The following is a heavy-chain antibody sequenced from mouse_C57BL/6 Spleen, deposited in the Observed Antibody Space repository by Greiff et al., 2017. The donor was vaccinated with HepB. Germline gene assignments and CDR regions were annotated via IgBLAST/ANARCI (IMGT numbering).Heavy chain of an antibody. CDR3: ARGLLYDAMDY. J-gene: IGHJ4*01. D-gene: IGHD2-10*01. V-gene: IGHV1-50*01. Sequence: VQLQQSGAELVKPGASVKLSCKASGYTFTSYWMQWVKQRPGQGLEWIGEIDPSDSYTNYNQKLKGKATLTVDTSSSTAYMQLSSLTSEDSAVYYCARGLLYDAMDYWGQGTSVTVSS. CDR2: IDPSDSYT. CDR1: GYTFTSYW.